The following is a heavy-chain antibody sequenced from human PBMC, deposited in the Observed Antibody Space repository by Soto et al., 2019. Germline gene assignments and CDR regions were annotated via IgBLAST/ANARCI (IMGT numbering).Heavy chain of an antibody. CDR2: IWYDGSNK. D-gene: IGHD2-21*02. Sequence: VQLVESGGGVVQPGRSLRLSCAASGFTFSSYGMHWARQAPGKGLEWVAVIWYDGSNKYYADSVKGRFTISRDNSKNTLYLQMNSLRAEDTAVYYCARIMCGGDCYDFDYWGQGTLVTVSS. V-gene: IGHV3-33*01. CDR3: ARIMCGGDCYDFDY. CDR1: GFTFSSYG. J-gene: IGHJ4*02.